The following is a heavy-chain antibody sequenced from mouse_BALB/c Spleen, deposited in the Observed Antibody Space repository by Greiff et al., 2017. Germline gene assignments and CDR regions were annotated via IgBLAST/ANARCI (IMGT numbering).Heavy chain of an antibody. CDR3: ARDYYYGSSYAMDY. CDR1: GYTFTDYT. J-gene: IGHJ4*01. CDR2: INPNNGGT. D-gene: IGHD1-1*01. V-gene: IGHV1-22*01. Sequence: VQLLQSGPELVKPGASVKISCTTSGYTFTDYTMPWVHQSPGKSLEWIGGINPNNGGTSYNQKFKGQATLTVDKSSSTAYMELRSLTSEDSAVYYSARDYYYGSSYAMDYWGQGTSVTVSS.